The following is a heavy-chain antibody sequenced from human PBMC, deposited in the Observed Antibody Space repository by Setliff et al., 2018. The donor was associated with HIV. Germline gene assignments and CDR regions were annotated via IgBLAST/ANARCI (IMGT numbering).Heavy chain of an antibody. Sequence: SETLCLTCSVSGASVNYNTWSWIRQAPGKGLQWIGFIYNSATTNYNPSLKSRATISLDTSKNQFSLKLTSVTAADTAVYYCARGGTSSNWFGPWGQGTLVTVSS. D-gene: IGHD2-2*01. V-gene: IGHV4-59*02. J-gene: IGHJ5*02. CDR3: ARGGTSSNWFGP. CDR1: GASVNYNT. CDR2: IYNSATT.